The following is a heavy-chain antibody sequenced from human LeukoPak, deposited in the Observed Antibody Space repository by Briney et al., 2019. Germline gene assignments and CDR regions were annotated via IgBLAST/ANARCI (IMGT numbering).Heavy chain of an antibody. D-gene: IGHD3/OR15-3a*01. V-gene: IGHV1-69*11. CDR3: ATGTSYRDSFDV. CDR1: GGTFSTYP. CDR2: IIPILSQS. Sequence: SVKVSCKASGGTFSTYPINWVRQAPGHGLEWMGRIIPILSQSNYAQKFQGTVSITADEFTDTAYMELSSLRSEDTAVYYCATGTSYRDSFDVWGQGTMVTVSS. J-gene: IGHJ3*01.